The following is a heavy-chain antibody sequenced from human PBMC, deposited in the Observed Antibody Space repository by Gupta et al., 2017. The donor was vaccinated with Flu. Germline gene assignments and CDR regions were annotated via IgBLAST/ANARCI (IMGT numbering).Heavy chain of an antibody. Sequence: EVQLLESGGGLVQPGGSLSLPCAASGFTFSSYALSWVRQAPGKGLEWVSAISGSGGSTYYADSVKGRFTISRDNSKNTLYLQMNSLRAEDTAVYYCANSGGSYFSELDYWGQGTLVTVSS. V-gene: IGHV3-23*01. D-gene: IGHD1-26*01. CDR2: ISGSGGST. CDR1: GFTFSSYA. J-gene: IGHJ4*02. CDR3: ANSGGSYFSELDY.